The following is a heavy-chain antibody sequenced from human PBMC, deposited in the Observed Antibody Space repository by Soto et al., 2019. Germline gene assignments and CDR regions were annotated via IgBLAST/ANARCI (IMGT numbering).Heavy chain of an antibody. CDR1: GYSFTSYW. CDR3: ARRYWNDGYNWFDP. J-gene: IGHJ5*02. V-gene: IGHV5-51*01. CDR2: IXPXXSXT. Sequence: GESLKISCKGSGYSFTSYWIVWVRQMPGKGLEWMGIIXPXXSXTXXXPXVXGQVTISADKSISTAYLQWSSLKASDTAMYYCARRYWNDGYNWFDPWGQGTLVTVSS. D-gene: IGHD1-1*01.